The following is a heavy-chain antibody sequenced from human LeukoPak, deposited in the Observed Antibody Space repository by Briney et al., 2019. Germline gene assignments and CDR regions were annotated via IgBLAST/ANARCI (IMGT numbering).Heavy chain of an antibody. D-gene: IGHD3-22*01. Sequence: SETLSLTCTVSDDSITIYYWTWIRQPPGKGLEWIGYIDHTGSTNYNPSLNSRVTISRDTSKNHFSLELSSVTAADTAVYFCARGLVDYELPKGYIDYWGRGTLVTVSS. CDR2: IDHTGST. CDR3: ARGLVDYELPKGYIDY. V-gene: IGHV4-59*01. CDR1: DDSITIYY. J-gene: IGHJ4*02.